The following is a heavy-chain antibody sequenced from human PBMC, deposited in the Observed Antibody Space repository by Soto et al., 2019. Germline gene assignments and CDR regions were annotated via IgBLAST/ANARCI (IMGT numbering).Heavy chain of an antibody. D-gene: IGHD2-2*01. V-gene: IGHV3-13*01. CDR1: GFTFSSYD. Sequence: PGGSLRLSCAASGFTFSSYDMHWVRQATGKGLEWVSAIGTAGVAYYADSVKGRFTISRDNSGNTLFLQMYSLRAEDTAVYYCARYIPGVRYYGMDVWGQGTTVTVSS. CDR3: ARYIPGVRYYGMDV. J-gene: IGHJ6*02. CDR2: IGTAGVA.